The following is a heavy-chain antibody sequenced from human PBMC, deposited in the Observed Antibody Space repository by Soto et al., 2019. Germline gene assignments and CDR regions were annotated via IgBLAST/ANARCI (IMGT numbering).Heavy chain of an antibody. Sequence: SLRLSCVASGFNFDDYAMYWVRQAPGKGLEWVSGIQWNSGNIAYADSVGGRFTISRDNAQNSLYLQLNSLRPEDTALYYCAKGLPVFYYGVDVWGRGTTVTVSS. D-gene: IGHD4-17*01. CDR3: AKGLPVFYYGVDV. CDR1: GFNFDDYA. J-gene: IGHJ6*02. V-gene: IGHV3-9*01. CDR2: IQWNSGNI.